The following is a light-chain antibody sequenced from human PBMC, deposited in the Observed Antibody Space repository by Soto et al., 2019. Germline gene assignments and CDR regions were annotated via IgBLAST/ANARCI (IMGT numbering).Light chain of an antibody. CDR2: DVS. CDR1: SNDFGGYNY. Sequence: HSVLAQPRSVSGSPGQSVTISCTGNSNDFGGYNYVSWYQQHPGKVPKLMIYDVSKRPSGVPDRFSGSKSGNTASLTISGLQAEDEADYYCCSYAGRDTLYVFGSGTKVTVL. CDR3: CSYAGRDTLYV. J-gene: IGLJ1*01. V-gene: IGLV2-11*01.